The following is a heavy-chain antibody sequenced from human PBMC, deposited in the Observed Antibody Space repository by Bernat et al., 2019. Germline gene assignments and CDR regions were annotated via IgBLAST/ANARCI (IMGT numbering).Heavy chain of an antibody. CDR3: ARGYCSGGSCPYYYYGMDV. CDR2: IYYSGST. CDR1: GGSISSGGYY. J-gene: IGHJ6*02. V-gene: IGHV4-31*03. D-gene: IGHD2-15*01. Sequence: QVQLQESGPGLVKPSQTLSLTCTVSGGSISSGGYYWSWIRQHPGKGLEWIGYIYYSGSTYYNPSLKSRVTISVDTSKNQFSLKLSSVTAADTAVYYCARGYCSGGSCPYYYYGMDVWGQGTTVTVSS.